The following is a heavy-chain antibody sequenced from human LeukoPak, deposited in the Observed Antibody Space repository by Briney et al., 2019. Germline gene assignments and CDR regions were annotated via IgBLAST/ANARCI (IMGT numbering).Heavy chain of an antibody. CDR3: ARPYYYDSRIDP. CDR2: MYYSGST. J-gene: IGHJ5*02. CDR1: GGSISSGDYY. D-gene: IGHD3-22*01. Sequence: SETLSLTCTVSGGSISSGDYYWRWIRQPPGKGLEWIAYMYYSGSTYYNPSLRSRVTMSADTSKNQLSLKLSSVTAADTAVYYCARPYYYDSRIDPWGQGILVTVSS. V-gene: IGHV4-30-4*01.